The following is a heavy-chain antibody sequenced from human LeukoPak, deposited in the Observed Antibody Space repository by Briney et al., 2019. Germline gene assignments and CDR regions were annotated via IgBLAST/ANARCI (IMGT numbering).Heavy chain of an antibody. V-gene: IGHV3-48*03. Sequence: TGGSLRLSCAASTFTFSSYEMNWVRQAPGKGLEWISYISRSGSTIYYADSVKGRFTNSRDNAKNSLYLQMNSLRAEDTAVYYCASGYDLPYWGQGTLVTVSS. J-gene: IGHJ4*02. CDR3: ASGYDLPY. CDR2: ISRSGSTI. D-gene: IGHD5-12*01. CDR1: TFTFSSYE.